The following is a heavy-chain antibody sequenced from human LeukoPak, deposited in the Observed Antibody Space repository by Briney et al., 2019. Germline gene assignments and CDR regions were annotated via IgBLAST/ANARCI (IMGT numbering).Heavy chain of an antibody. V-gene: IGHV1-18*01. CDR3: ARYPLSYTGNWHYFFDY. CDR1: GYSFSSYG. Sequence: SVKVSCKASGYSFSSYGITWVRQAPGQGLEWLGWISASNGNTNYAQKLQGRVTMTSDTSTSTAYMDLRSLTPDDTAFYYCARYPLSYTGNWHYFFDYWGQGTLLTVSS. J-gene: IGHJ4*02. D-gene: IGHD1-7*01. CDR2: ISASNGNT.